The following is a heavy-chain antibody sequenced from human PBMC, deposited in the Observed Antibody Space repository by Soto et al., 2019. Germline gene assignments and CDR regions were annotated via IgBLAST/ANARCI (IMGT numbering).Heavy chain of an antibody. V-gene: IGHV3-23*01. D-gene: IGHD2-15*01. Sequence: GGSLRLSCAASGFTFSTYVMGWVRQAPGKGPEWVSGISASGTSTNYGDSVKDRLTISRDNSKNTLYLQMNSLRAEDTAVYYCARLSGYYYYGMDVWGQGTTVTVSS. CDR3: ARLSGYYYYGMDV. CDR1: GFTFSTYV. CDR2: ISASGTST. J-gene: IGHJ6*02.